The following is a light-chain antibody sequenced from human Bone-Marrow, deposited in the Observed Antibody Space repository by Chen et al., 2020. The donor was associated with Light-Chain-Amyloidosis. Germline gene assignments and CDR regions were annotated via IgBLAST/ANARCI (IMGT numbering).Light chain of an antibody. V-gene: IGLV3-21*02. CDR3: QVWDRSSDRPV. CDR2: DDS. Sequence: SSVLTQPSSVSVAPGQTATIACGGNNIGSTSVHWYQQTPGQAPLLVVHDDSDRPSGIPERLSGSNSGNTATLTISRVEAGDEADYYCQVWDRSSDRPVFGGGTKLTVL. J-gene: IGLJ3*02. CDR1: NIGSTS.